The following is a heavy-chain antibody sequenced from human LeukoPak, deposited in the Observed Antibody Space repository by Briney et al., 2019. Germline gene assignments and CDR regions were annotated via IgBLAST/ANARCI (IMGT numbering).Heavy chain of an antibody. CDR2: ISYDGSNK. J-gene: IGHJ4*02. V-gene: IGHV3-30-3*01. Sequence: GGSLRLSCAASGFTFSSYAMHWVRQAPGKGLEWVAVISYDGSNKYYADSVKGRFTISRDNSKNTLYLQMNSLRAEDTAVYYCASPHIVATPTIDYWGQGTLVTVSS. CDR1: GFTFSSYA. CDR3: ASPHIVATPTIDY. D-gene: IGHD5-12*01.